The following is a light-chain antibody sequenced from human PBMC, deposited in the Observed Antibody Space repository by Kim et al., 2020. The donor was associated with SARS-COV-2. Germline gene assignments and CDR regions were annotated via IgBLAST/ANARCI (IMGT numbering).Light chain of an antibody. V-gene: IGKV4-1*01. CDR3: QQYYSTPPS. J-gene: IGKJ2*03. CDR2: WAS. Sequence: RATNNCKSSQTVLYNSNNKNYLAWYQQKPGQAPKLLIYWASIRESGVSDRFSGSGSETDFTLTISSLQAEDVAVYYCQQYYSTPPSFGQGTKLEI. CDR1: QTVLYNSNNKNY.